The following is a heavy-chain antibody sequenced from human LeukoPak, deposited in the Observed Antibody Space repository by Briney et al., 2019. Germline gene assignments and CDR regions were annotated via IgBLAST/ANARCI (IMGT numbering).Heavy chain of an antibody. V-gene: IGHV4-34*01. CDR3: ARGRVVRRPSRGDPVGGLFDP. D-gene: IGHD3-3*01. J-gene: IGHJ5*02. Sequence: PSETLSLTCAVYGGSFSGYYWSWIRQPPGKGLEWIGEINHSGSTNYNPSLKSRVTISVDTSKNPFSLKLSSVTAADTAVYYCARGRVVRRPSRGDPVGGLFDPWGQGTLVTVSS. CDR1: GGSFSGYY. CDR2: INHSGST.